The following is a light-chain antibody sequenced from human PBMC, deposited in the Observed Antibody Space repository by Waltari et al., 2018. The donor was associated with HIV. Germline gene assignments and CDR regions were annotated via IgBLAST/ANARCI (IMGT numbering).Light chain of an antibody. CDR2: DSS. V-gene: IGKV1-33*01. J-gene: IGKJ2*01. CDR3: QQYDNLPSYT. CDR1: QDISNY. Sequence: DIQMTQSPSSLSASVGDRVTITCQASQDISNYLNWYQQKPGKAPKLLSYDSSNLETGVQSRFSGSGSGTEFTFTISSLQPEDIATYYCQQYDNLPSYTFGQGTKLEIK.